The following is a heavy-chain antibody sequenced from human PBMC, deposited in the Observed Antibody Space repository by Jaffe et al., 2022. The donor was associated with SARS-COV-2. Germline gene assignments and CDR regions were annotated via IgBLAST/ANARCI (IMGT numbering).Heavy chain of an antibody. J-gene: IGHJ4*02. CDR2: ISGSSSYI. V-gene: IGHV3-21*01. CDR1: GFTFSSYS. Sequence: EVQLVESGGGLVKPGGSLRLSCAASGFTFSSYSMNWVRQAPGKGLEWVSSISGSSSYINYADSVKGRFTISRDNAKNSLFLQMNSLRAEDTAVYYCAGLYCSSSSCYPGEAFGIDYWGQGTLVTVSS. CDR3: AGLYCSSSSCYPGEAFGIDY. D-gene: IGHD2-2*01.